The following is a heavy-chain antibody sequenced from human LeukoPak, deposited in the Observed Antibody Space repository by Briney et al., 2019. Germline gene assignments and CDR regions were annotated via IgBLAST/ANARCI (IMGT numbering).Heavy chain of an antibody. D-gene: IGHD3-3*01. CDR2: IYYSGST. Sequence: SETLSLTCTVSGGSISSYYWSWIRQPPGKGLEWIGYIYYSGSTNYNPSLKSRVTISVGTSKNQFSLKLSSVTAADTAVYYCARGGRITIFGVVTYYYYMDVWGKGTTVTVSS. V-gene: IGHV4-59*12. CDR3: ARGGRITIFGVVTYYYYMDV. CDR1: GGSISSYY. J-gene: IGHJ6*03.